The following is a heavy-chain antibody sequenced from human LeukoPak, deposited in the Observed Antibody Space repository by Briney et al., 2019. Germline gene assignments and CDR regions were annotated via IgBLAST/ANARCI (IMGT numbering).Heavy chain of an antibody. CDR2: IYYSGST. CDR1: GGSISSYY. J-gene: IGHJ4*02. V-gene: IGHV4-59*01. D-gene: IGHD6-13*01. CDR3: ARGIAAAVSRYYFDY. Sequence: PSETLSLTCTVSGGSISSYYWSWIRQPPGKGLEWLGYIYYSGSTNYNPSLKSRVTISVDTSKNQFSLKLSSVNAADTAVYYCARGIAAAVSRYYFDYWGQGTLVTVSS.